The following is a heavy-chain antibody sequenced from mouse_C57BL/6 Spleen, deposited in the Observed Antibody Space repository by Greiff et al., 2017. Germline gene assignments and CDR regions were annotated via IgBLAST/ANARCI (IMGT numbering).Heavy chain of an antibody. CDR2: IYPGSGST. CDR1: GYTFTSYW. V-gene: IGHV1-55*01. CDR3: TKLPIAY. Sequence: QVQLKQPGAELVKPGASVKMSCKASGYTFTSYWITWVKQRPGQGLEWIGDIYPGSGSTNYNEKFKSKATLTVDKSSSTAYMQLRSLCSEDSAVYYCTKLPIAYKGQGTLVTHSA. J-gene: IGHJ3*01.